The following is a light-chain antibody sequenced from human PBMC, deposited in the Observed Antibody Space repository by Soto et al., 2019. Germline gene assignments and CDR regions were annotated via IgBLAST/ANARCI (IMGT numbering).Light chain of an antibody. V-gene: IGLV1-40*01. J-gene: IGLJ3*02. CDR1: SSDIGAGSD. CDR3: QPYVGSLSGV. CDR2: GNN. Sequence: QSVLTQPPSVSGAPGQRVTISCTGSSSDIGAGSDVHWYQQLPGTAPNLLIYGNNNRPSGGPDRFPGSKSAPSASLAITGLQAEEEAPNCCQPYVGSLSGVFGGGTKVTVL.